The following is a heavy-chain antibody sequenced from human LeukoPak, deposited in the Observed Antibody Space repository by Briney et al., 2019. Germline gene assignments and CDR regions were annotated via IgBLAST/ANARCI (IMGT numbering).Heavy chain of an antibody. CDR1: GFTFSSYA. J-gene: IGHJ4*02. CDR2: ISYDGSNK. Sequence: GGSLRLSCAASGFTFSSYAMHWVRQAPGKGLEWVAVISYDGSNKYYADSVKGRFTISRDNSKNTLYLQMNSLRAEDTAVYYCARCPQGSGGDCYLFDYWGQGTLVTVSS. D-gene: IGHD2-21*02. CDR3: ARCPQGSGGDCYLFDY. V-gene: IGHV3-30*04.